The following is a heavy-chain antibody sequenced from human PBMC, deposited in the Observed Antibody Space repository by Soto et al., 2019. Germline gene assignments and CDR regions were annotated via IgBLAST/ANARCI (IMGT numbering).Heavy chain of an antibody. D-gene: IGHD6-19*01. CDR3: ARPYVGGTWGPFDY. Sequence: SETLSLTCTVSGGSISTYYWSWIRQPPGKGLEWIGHVYYSGTTNYNASLKSRVTMSVDTSRNHFSLMLTSVTAADTAVYYCARPYVGGTWGPFDYWGQGTLVTVSS. CDR2: VYYSGTT. J-gene: IGHJ4*02. CDR1: GGSISTYY. V-gene: IGHV4-59*08.